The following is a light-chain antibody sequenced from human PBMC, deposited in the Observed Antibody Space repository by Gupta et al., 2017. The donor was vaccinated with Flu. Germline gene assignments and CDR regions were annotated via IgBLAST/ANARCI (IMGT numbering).Light chain of an antibody. CDR2: KAS. CDR1: ESISTW. J-gene: IGKJ2*01. V-gene: IGKV1-5*03. Sequence: DIQMTQSPSTLSASAGDRVTITCRASESISTWVAWYQQKPGKAPKLLIYKASSLESGVPSRFSGSGSGTEFTLTISSLQPDDFAAYYCQQLNTYPYNFGQGTKLEIK. CDR3: QQLNTYPYN.